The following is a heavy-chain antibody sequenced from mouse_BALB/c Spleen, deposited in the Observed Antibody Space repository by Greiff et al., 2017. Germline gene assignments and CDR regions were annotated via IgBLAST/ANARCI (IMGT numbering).Heavy chain of an antibody. J-gene: IGHJ4*01. CDR1: GFTFSSYA. V-gene: IGHV5-6-5*01. Sequence: DVQLVESGGGLVKPGGSLKLSCAASGFTFSSYAMSWVRQTPEKRLEWVASISSGGSTYYPDSMKGRFTISRDNARNILYLRMSSLRSEDTAMYYCASDCYLDYYAMDYWGQGTSVTVSS. D-gene: IGHD2-3*01. CDR2: ISSGGST. CDR3: ASDCYLDYYAMDY.